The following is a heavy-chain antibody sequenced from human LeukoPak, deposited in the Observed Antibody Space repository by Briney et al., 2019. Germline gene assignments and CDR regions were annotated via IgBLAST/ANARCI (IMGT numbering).Heavy chain of an antibody. D-gene: IGHD2-15*01. Sequence: SVKVSCKASGGTFSSYAISWVRQAPGHGLEWMGGIIPIFGTANYAQKFQGRVTITADEYTSTAYMELSSLRSEDTAVYYCARDRQPGYCSGGSCRFAEYFQHWGQGTLVTVSS. V-gene: IGHV1-69*13. CDR2: IIPIFGTA. CDR3: ARDRQPGYCSGGSCRFAEYFQH. CDR1: GGTFSSYA. J-gene: IGHJ1*01.